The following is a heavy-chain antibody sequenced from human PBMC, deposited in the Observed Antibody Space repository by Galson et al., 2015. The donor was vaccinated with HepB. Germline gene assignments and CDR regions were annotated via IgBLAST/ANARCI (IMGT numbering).Heavy chain of an antibody. CDR3: ARDWGKAVAGTWWFDP. J-gene: IGHJ5*02. V-gene: IGHV3-21*06. CDR1: GFTFSSYN. D-gene: IGHD6-19*01. Sequence: SLRLSCAASGFTFSSYNMNWVCQAPGKGLEWVSSITTGSDYVYYADSVKGRFIISRDNAKNSLYLQMNSLRADDTALYYCARDWGKAVAGTWWFDPWGQGTLVTVSS. CDR2: ITTGSDYV.